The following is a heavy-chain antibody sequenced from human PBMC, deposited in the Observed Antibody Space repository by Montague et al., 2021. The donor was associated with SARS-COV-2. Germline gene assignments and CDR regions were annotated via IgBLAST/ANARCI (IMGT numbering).Heavy chain of an antibody. J-gene: IGHJ5*02. CDR1: GGSVSSSGYY. D-gene: IGHD2-15*01. V-gene: IGHV4-39*01. CDR2: IYFSGSS. CDR3: ARHRRGELVGAAPNWFDP. Sequence: SETLSLTCTVSGGSVSSSGYYWGWIRQPPGKGLEWIGSIYFSGSSYYNPSLKSRVSISVDTSKNQFSLRLSSVTSADTAVYYCARHRRGELVGAAPNWFDPWGQGTLVTVSS.